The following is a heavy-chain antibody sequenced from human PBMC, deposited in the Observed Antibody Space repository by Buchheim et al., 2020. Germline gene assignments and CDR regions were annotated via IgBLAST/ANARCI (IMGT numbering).Heavy chain of an antibody. Sequence: QVQLVESGGGVVQPGRSLRLSCAASGFTFSSDGMHWVRQAPGKGLEWVAVISYDGSNKYYADSVKGRVTISRDNYKNKRYLQMNSLRAEDTAVYYCANLYVDVAFDFDYWGQGTL. CDR2: ISYDGSNK. V-gene: IGHV3-30*18. CDR3: ANLYVDVAFDFDY. J-gene: IGHJ4*02. CDR1: GFTFSSDG. D-gene: IGHD5/OR15-5a*01.